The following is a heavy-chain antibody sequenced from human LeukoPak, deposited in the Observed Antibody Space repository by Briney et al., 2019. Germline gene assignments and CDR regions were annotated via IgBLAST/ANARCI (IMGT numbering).Heavy chain of an antibody. J-gene: IGHJ2*01. CDR1: GGSISSYY. CDR3: ARQEDSEVNNLDL. CDR2: IYYSGST. D-gene: IGHD1-26*01. V-gene: IGHV4-59*08. Sequence: KPSETLSLTCTVSGGSISSYYWSWIRQPPGKGLEWIGYIYYSGSTDYNPSLKSRVTISVDTSKNQFSLKLSSVTAADTAVYYCARQEDSEVNNLDLWGRGTLVTVSS.